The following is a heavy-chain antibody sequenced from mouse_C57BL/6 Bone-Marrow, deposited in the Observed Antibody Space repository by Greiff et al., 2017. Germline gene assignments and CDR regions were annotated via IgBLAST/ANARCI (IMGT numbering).Heavy chain of an antibody. V-gene: IGHV5-6*02. CDR1: GFTFSSYG. J-gene: IGHJ4*01. Sequence: DVKLQESGGDLVKPGGSLKLSCAASGFTFSSYGMSWVRQTPDKRLEWVATISSGGSYTYYPDSVKGRFTISRDNAKNTLYLQMSSLKSEDTAMYYCARRRDYDRAYAMDYWGQGTSVTVSS. D-gene: IGHD2-4*01. CDR2: ISSGGSYT. CDR3: ARRRDYDRAYAMDY.